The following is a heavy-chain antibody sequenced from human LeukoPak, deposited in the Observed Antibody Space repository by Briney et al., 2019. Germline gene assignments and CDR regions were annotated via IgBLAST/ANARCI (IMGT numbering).Heavy chain of an antibody. J-gene: IGHJ4*02. D-gene: IGHD2-15*01. CDR2: IRNDGSIK. CDR1: GYTFSNYA. CDR3: GGGDCSGCCYHPLYH. Sequence: PGGSLRLSCAAYGYTFSNYARPWVRQAPGQGLDWVAFIRNDGSIKYYASSVKGRFTISRDNSNNTLYLQVNSLRPEDAAVYTCGGGDCSGCCYHPLYHWGQGSLVTVSS. V-gene: IGHV3-30*02.